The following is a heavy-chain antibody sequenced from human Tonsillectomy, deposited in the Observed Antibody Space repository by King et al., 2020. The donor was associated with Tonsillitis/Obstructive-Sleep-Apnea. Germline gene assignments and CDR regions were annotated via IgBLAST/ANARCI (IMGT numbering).Heavy chain of an antibody. J-gene: IGHJ4*02. Sequence: VQLVESGGGLVQPGGSLRLSCAASGFTFSSYWMHWVRQAPGKGLVWVSRINSDGSSTSYADSVKGRFTLSRDNAKNTRYLQMNSLRAEDTAVYYCASRGIAAAGFDYWGQGTLVTVSS. D-gene: IGHD6-13*01. V-gene: IGHV3-74*01. CDR3: ASRGIAAAGFDY. CDR2: INSDGSST. CDR1: GFTFSSYW.